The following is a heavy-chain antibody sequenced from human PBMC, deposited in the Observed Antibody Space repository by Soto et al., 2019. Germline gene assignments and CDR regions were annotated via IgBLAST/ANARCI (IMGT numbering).Heavy chain of an antibody. Sequence: QVQLVESGGGLVKPGGSLRLSCAASGFSFSDYYMSWIRQAPGKGLEWVSYISSSGSTIYYADSVKGRFTITRDNAKNSLYLQMNSLRAEDTPVYYCARSSGGNSFVRGYWAFDIWGQGTMVTVSS. CDR1: GFSFSDYY. CDR2: ISSSGSTI. D-gene: IGHD3-10*01. J-gene: IGHJ3*02. CDR3: ARSSGGNSFVRGYWAFDI. V-gene: IGHV3-11*01.